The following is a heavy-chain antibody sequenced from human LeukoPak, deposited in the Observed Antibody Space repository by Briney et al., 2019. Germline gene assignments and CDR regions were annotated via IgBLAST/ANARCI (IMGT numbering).Heavy chain of an antibody. V-gene: IGHV1-2*02. D-gene: IGHD2-8*01. CDR2: INPNSGGT. CDR1: GYTFTGYY. Sequence: ASVKVSCKASGYTFTGYYMHWVRQAPGQGLEWMGWINPNSGGTNYAQKFQGRVTMTRDTSISTAYMEPSRLRSDDTAVYYCARDIVLMGDNWFDPWGQGTLVTVSS. CDR3: ARDIVLMGDNWFDP. J-gene: IGHJ5*02.